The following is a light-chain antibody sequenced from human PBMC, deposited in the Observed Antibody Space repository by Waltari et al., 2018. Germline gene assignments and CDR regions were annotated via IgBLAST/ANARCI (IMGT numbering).Light chain of an antibody. CDR2: GTT. V-gene: IGLV1-40*01. CDR1: SSNIGAGYD. J-gene: IGLJ2*01. CDR3: QSSDSSLRAV. Sequence: QYVLTQPPSVSGAPGQRISIPCTGNSSNIGAGYDVHWYQQLPGAAPKLLIYGTTNRPSGVPDRFSGSKSGSSASLAITGLRPEDEADYYCQSSDSSLRAVFGGGTKVTVL.